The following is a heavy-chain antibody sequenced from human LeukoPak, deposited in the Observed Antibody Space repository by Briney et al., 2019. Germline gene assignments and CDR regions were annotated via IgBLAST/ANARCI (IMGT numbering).Heavy chain of an antibody. V-gene: IGHV3-23*01. Sequence: QTGGSLRLSCAASGFTFSSYDMSWVRQAPGKGLEWVSGISGSGTIAYYADSVKGRFTVSRDNSKNTLYLQLNSLRAEDTALYYCAKNGSGTSRAFGVWGQGTMVTVSS. D-gene: IGHD3-10*01. J-gene: IGHJ3*01. CDR1: GFTFSSYD. CDR3: AKNGSGTSRAFGV. CDR2: ISGSGTIA.